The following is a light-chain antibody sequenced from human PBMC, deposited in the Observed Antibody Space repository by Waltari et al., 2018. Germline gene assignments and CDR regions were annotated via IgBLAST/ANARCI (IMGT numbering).Light chain of an antibody. J-gene: IGLJ1*01. CDR2: ETT. Sequence: QSALTQPAAVSGSPGQSITISCAGSNSDVGNYNLVSWYQQHPGEAPKLLIFETTKRPSGVSDRFSGSRSGNTASLTISGLQAEDEAEYSCCAYAGSSIYVFGSGTRVTV. V-gene: IGLV2-23*01. CDR1: NSDVGNYNL. CDR3: CAYAGSSIYV.